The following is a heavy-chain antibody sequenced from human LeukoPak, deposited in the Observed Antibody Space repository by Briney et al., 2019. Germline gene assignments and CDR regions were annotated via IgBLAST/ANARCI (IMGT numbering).Heavy chain of an antibody. D-gene: IGHD2-15*01. Sequence: ASAKVSCKASGYTFTSYGISWVRQAPGQGLEWMGWISAYNGNTNYAQKLQGRVTMTTDTSTSTAYMELRSLRSDDTAVYYCAREGSGYCSGGSCYFDYWGQGTLVSVSS. CDR3: AREGSGYCSGGSCYFDY. J-gene: IGHJ4*02. CDR1: GYTFTSYG. CDR2: ISAYNGNT. V-gene: IGHV1-18*01.